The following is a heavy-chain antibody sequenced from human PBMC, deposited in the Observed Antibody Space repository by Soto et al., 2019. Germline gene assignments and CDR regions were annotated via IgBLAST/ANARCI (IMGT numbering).Heavy chain of an antibody. J-gene: IGHJ5*02. CDR3: AREGSGSTPFDP. Sequence: SETLSLTCTVSGGSVSSGSYYWSWIRQPPGKGLEWVGYIYYSGTTSFFPSYNPSLRSRVTISVDTSKNQFSLKLSSVTAADTAVYYCAREGSGSTPFDPWGQGTLVTVSS. V-gene: IGHV4-61*01. D-gene: IGHD3-3*01. CDR2: IYYSGTT. CDR1: GGSVSSGSYY.